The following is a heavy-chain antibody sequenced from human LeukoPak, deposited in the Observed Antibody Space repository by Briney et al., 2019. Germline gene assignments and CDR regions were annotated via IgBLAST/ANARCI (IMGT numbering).Heavy chain of an antibody. CDR2: IFYSGST. CDR3: ARNDVVVTAILGY. V-gene: IGHV4-59*01. CDR1: GGSISRYY. J-gene: IGHJ4*02. Sequence: SETLSLTCAVSGGSISRYYWNWIRQPPGKGLEWIGYIFYSGSTSYNPSLKSRVTISVDTSKNQFSLKLNSVTAADTAVYYCARNDVVVTAILGYWGQGTLVTVSS. D-gene: IGHD2-21*02.